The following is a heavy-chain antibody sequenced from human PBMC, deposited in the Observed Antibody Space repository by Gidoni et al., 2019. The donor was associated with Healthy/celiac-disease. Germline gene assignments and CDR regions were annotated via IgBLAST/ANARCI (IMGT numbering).Heavy chain of an antibody. J-gene: IGHJ4*02. V-gene: IGHV4-39*01. CDR3: ARHSYYYDSSGYSPYYFDY. CDR1: GGSISSSSYY. Sequence: QLQLQESGPGLVKPSETLSLTCTVSGGSISSSSYYWGWIRQPPGKGLEWIGSIYCSGSTYYNPSLKSRVTISVDTSKNQFSLKLSSVTAADTAVYYCARHSYYYDSSGYSPYYFDYWGQGTLVTVSS. CDR2: IYCSGST. D-gene: IGHD3-22*01.